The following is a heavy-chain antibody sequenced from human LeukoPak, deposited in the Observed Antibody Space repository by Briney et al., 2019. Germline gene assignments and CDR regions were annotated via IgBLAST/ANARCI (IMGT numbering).Heavy chain of an antibody. J-gene: IGHJ4*02. CDR2: IHTSGST. CDR3: ARPGQSSWWVYFNY. V-gene: IGHV4-4*09. CDR1: GGFSSFYY. D-gene: IGHD2-15*01. Sequence: KSSETLSLTCTVSGGFSSFYYWTWIRQPPGKGLEWIGNIHTSGSTDYSPSLKSRVTMSISTSKNQFPLRLSSVTAADTAVYYCARPGQSSWWVYFNYWGQGTLVTVSS.